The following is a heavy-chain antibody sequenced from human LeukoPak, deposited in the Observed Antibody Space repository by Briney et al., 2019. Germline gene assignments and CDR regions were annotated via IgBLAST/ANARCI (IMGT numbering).Heavy chain of an antibody. CDR3: ASNYDSSGYGHDY. CDR1: GFTFSSYA. D-gene: IGHD3-22*01. Sequence: GRSLRLSCAASGFTFSSYAMHWVRQAPGKGLEWVAVISYDGSNKYYADSVKGRFTISRDNSKNTLYLQMNSQRAEDTAVYYCASNYDSSGYGHDYWGQGTLVTVSS. V-gene: IGHV3-30-3*01. CDR2: ISYDGSNK. J-gene: IGHJ4*02.